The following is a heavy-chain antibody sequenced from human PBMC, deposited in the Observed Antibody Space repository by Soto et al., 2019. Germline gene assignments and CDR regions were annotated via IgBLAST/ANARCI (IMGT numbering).Heavy chain of an antibody. J-gene: IGHJ5*02. CDR2: IYSGGST. Sequence: EVQLVESGGGLIQPGGSLRLSCAASGFTVSSNYLSWVRQAPGKGLEWVSLIYSGGSTYYADSVKGRFTISRDNSKNTLYLQMNSLRAEDTAVYYCAGDSAASWGWFDPWGQGTLVTVSS. CDR1: GFTVSSNY. V-gene: IGHV3-53*01. CDR3: AGDSAASWGWFDP. D-gene: IGHD6-13*01.